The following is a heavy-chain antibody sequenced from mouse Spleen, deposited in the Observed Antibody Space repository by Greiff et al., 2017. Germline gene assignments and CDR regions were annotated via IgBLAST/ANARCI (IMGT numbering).Heavy chain of an antibody. J-gene: IGHJ2*01. V-gene: IGHV1-82*01. D-gene: IGHD2-1*01. CDR1: GYAFSSSW. CDR2: FYPGDGDT. Sequence: VKLMESGPELVKPGASVKISCKASGYAFSSSWMNWVKQRPGKGLEWIGRFYPGDGDTNYNGKFKGKATLTADKSSSTAYMQLSSLTSEDSAVYFCARRGLWYPYFDYWGQGTTLTVSS. CDR3: ARRGLWYPYFDY.